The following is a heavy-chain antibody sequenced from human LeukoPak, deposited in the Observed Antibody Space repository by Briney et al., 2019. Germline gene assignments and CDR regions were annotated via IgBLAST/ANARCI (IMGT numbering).Heavy chain of an antibody. J-gene: IGHJ4*02. V-gene: IGHV7-4-1*02. CDR3: ARARPYYDSVWGSYRYSPLRY. CDR1: GYTFTSYA. D-gene: IGHD3-16*02. CDR2: INTNTGNP. Sequence: GASVKVSCKASGYTFTSYAMNWVRQAPAQGLEWMGWINTNTGNPTYAQGFTGRFVFSLDTSVSTAYLQISSLKAEDTAVYYCARARPYYDSVWGSYRYSPLRYWGQGTLVTVSS.